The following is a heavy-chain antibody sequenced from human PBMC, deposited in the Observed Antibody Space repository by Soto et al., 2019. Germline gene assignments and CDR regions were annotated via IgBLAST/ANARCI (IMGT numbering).Heavy chain of an antibody. D-gene: IGHD2-8*01. CDR1: GYTFTSYG. CDR3: ARMVYASYYYYMDV. V-gene: IGHV1-18*01. CDR2: ISAYNGNT. Sequence: ASVKVSCKASGYTFTSYGISWVRQAPGQGLEWMGWISAYNGNTNYAQKLQGRVTMTTDTSTSTAYMELRSLRSDDTAVYYCARMVYASYYYYMDVWGKGTTVTVSS. J-gene: IGHJ6*03.